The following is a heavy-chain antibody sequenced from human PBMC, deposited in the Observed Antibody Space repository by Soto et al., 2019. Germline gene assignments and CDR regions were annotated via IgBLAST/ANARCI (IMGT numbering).Heavy chain of an antibody. J-gene: IGHJ4*02. V-gene: IGHV3-30-3*01. D-gene: IGHD5-18*01. Sequence: GGSLRLSCAASGFTFSSYAMHWVRQAPGKGLEWVAVISYDGSNKYYADSVKGRFTISRDNSKNTLYLQMNSLRAEDTAVYYCATVDTATSPSNFDYWGQGTLVTVSS. CDR3: ATVDTATSPSNFDY. CDR2: ISYDGSNK. CDR1: GFTFSSYA.